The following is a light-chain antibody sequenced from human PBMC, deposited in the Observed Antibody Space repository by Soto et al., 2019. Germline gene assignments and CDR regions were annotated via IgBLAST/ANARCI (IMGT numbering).Light chain of an antibody. J-gene: IGLJ2*01. V-gene: IGLV2-14*01. CDR3: SSFRSLSTTTFTVL. CDR2: DVT. Sequence: QSALTQPASVSESPGQSITISCTGTSSDVGGYNYVSWFQQHPGKAPKLLIYDVTNRPSGVSNRFSGSKSGNTASLTISGLQAEDEANYYCSSFRSLSTTTFTVLFGGGTKLTVL. CDR1: SSDVGGYNY.